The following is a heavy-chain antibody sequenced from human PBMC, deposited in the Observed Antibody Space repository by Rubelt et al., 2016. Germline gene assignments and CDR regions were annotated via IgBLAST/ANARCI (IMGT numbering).Heavy chain of an antibody. Sequence: EEQLVESGGGLVQPGGSLRLSCAASGFTFTDAWMNWVRQAPGKGLEWVGRIKRKYDGETTDYAAPLEGRFTISREDSKRTLYLQMNNLKFEDTGVYYCTTGDGYWGQGTLVSVSS. CDR1: GFTFTDAW. CDR3: TTGDGY. J-gene: IGHJ4*02. V-gene: IGHV3-15*07. CDR2: IKRKYDGETT.